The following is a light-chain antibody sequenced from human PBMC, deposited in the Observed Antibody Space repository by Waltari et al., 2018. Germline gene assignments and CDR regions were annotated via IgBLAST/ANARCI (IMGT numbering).Light chain of an antibody. CDR1: SSNIGSNT. CDR2: SNN. Sequence: QSVLTQPPSASGTPGQRVTISCSGSSSNIGSNTVNWYQQPPGTAPKLLIYSNNQRPAGVPARFSGSKSGTSASLAISGLQSEDEADYYCAAWDDSLNGLVFGTGTKVTVL. CDR3: AAWDDSLNGLV. J-gene: IGLJ1*01. V-gene: IGLV1-44*01.